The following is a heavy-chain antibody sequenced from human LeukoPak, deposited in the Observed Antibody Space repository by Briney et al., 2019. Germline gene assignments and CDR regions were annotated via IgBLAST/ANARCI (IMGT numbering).Heavy chain of an antibody. CDR3: ARAVGSLDWLPLFDY. D-gene: IGHD3/OR15-3a*01. CDR1: GASVSNNNYY. Sequence: PSETLSLTCTVSGASVSNNNYYWGWIRQPPGKGLEWIASIYYSGSTYYNPSLKSRVTISVDTSKNQFYLKLSSVPAADTAVHYCARAVGSLDWLPLFDYWGQGTLVTVSS. V-gene: IGHV4-39*07. J-gene: IGHJ4*02. CDR2: IYYSGST.